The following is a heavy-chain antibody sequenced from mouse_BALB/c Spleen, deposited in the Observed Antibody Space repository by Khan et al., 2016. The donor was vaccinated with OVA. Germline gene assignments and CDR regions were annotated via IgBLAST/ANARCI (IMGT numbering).Heavy chain of an antibody. D-gene: IGHD2-4*01. CDR2: INYSGNT. V-gene: IGHV3-2*02. Sequence: VQLQQSGPGLVKPSQSLSLTCTVTGYSITSEYAWNWIRQFPGNKLEWMGYINYSGNTRFNPSFKSRTSITRDTSKNQFFLQLNSVTTEDTATYYCARKDYYDYDPFPYWGQGTLVTVSA. J-gene: IGHJ3*01. CDR3: ARKDYYDYDPFPY. CDR1: GYSITSEYA.